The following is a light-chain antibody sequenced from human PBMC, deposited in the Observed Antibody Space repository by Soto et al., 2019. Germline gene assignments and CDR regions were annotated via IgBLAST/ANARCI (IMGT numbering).Light chain of an antibody. CDR3: QQYYATPLT. Sequence: DIVMTQSPDSLAVSLGERASISCRSSQXLXXXXXNKNXSXLYQQKSGQPPKLLIYWASTRESGVPDRFSGSGSGTDFTLTISSLQAEDVAVYFCQQYYATPLTFGPGTKLDIK. V-gene: IGKV4-1*01. J-gene: IGKJ3*01. CDR2: WAS. CDR1: QXLXXXXXNKNX.